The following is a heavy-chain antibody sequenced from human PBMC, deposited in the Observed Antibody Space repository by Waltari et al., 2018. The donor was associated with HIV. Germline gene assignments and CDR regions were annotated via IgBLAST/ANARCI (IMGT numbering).Heavy chain of an antibody. Sequence: QVQLKESGPGLVKPSETLSLTCTVSGGSISGYYWSWIRQPAGKGLEWIGQIYISGSTNYNPSLKSRVTMSLDASKNLFSLKMRSVTAADTAVYYCARENILLLFGESYYNYYGMDVWGQGTTVTVSS. CDR1: GGSISGYY. CDR3: ARENILLLFGESYYNYYGMDV. D-gene: IGHD3-10*01. V-gene: IGHV4-4*07. J-gene: IGHJ6*02. CDR2: IYISGST.